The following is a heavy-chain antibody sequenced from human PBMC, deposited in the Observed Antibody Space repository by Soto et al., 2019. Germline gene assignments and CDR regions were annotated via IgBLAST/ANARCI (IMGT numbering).Heavy chain of an antibody. CDR2: IRSKAYGGTT. CDR1: GFTFGDYA. CDR3: TREFCGGDCYSFDY. V-gene: IGHV3-49*04. J-gene: IGHJ4*02. Sequence: GGSLRLSCTASGFTFGDYAMSWVRQAPGKGLEWVGFIRSKAYGGTTEYAASVKGRFTISRDDSKSIAYLQMNSLKTEDAAVYYCTREFCGGDCYSFDYWGQGTLVTVSS. D-gene: IGHD2-21*02.